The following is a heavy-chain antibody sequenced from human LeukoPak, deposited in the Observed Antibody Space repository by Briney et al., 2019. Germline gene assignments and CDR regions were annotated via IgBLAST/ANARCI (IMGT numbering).Heavy chain of an antibody. D-gene: IGHD2-15*01. J-gene: IGHJ4*02. CDR2: IKEDGSEK. Sequence: PGGSLRLSCAASGFTFSRHWMSWVRQAPGKGLEWVANIKEDGSEKYCVDSVKGRFTISRDNAKNSLYLQMNSLRAEDTAVYYCARDRVAPFDYWGQGTLDTVSS. CDR3: ARDRVAPFDY. CDR1: GFTFSRHW. V-gene: IGHV3-7*01.